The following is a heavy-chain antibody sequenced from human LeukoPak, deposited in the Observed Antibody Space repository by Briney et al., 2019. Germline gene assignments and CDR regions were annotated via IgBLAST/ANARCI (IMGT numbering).Heavy chain of an antibody. Sequence: ASVKVSCKTSGYTFISYGISWVRQAPGQGLAWMGWISAYHGNTNYAQKFQGRVSMTTDTSTSTAYMELRSLRADDTAVYHCARDLIETYCGGDCHPTLFDYWGQGTLVTVSS. CDR2: ISAYHGNT. V-gene: IGHV1-18*01. J-gene: IGHJ4*02. CDR1: GYTFISYG. CDR3: ARDLIETYCGGDCHPTLFDY. D-gene: IGHD2-21*02.